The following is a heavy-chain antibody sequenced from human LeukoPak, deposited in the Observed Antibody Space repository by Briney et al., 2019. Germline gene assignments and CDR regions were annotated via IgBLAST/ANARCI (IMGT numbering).Heavy chain of an antibody. CDR2: IYNNRSP. J-gene: IGHJ4*01. CDR3: VRESVFGSRYYFDY. CDR1: GASIRSHY. Sequence: SETLSLXCTVSGASIRSHYWNWIRQTAGEGLEWIGRIYNNRSPDYNPSLKSRVTISVDTSKNQLSLKMTSVTVADTALYYCVRESVFGSRYYFDYWGHGILVTVSS. V-gene: IGHV4-4*07. D-gene: IGHD3-3*01.